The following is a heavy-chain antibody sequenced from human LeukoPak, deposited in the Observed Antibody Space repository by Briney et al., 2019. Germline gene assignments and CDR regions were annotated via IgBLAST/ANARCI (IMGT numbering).Heavy chain of an antibody. V-gene: IGHV1-69*04. CDR1: GGTFSRYA. CDR2: IIPILGIA. D-gene: IGHD2-15*01. CDR3: ARVAEMRRSGGSYYFDY. J-gene: IGHJ4*02. Sequence: SVKVCCKASGGTFSRYAISWVRQAPGQGLEWMGRIIPILGIANYAQKFQGRVTITADKSTSTAFMELSSLRSEDTAVYYCARVAEMRRSGGSYYFDYWGQGTLVTVSS.